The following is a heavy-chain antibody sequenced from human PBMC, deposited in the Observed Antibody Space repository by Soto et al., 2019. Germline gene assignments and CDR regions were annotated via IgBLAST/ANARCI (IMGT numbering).Heavy chain of an antibody. J-gene: IGHJ5*02. CDR3: TRDASRDSSARGWFDP. D-gene: IGHD6-13*01. CDR1: GFTFRSFT. V-gene: IGHV3-21*02. Sequence: EVQLVESGGGLAKPGGSLRLSCAASGFTFRSFTMNWVRQAPGKGLEWVSTISSNSAYIYYTDALRGRFTISRDNAKNTLHLQMNSLRAEDTAVYYCTRDASRDSSARGWFDPWGPGTLVTVSS. CDR2: ISSNSAYI.